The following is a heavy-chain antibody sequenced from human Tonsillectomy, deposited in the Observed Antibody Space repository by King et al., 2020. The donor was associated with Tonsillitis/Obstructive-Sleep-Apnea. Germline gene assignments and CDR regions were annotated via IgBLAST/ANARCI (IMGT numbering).Heavy chain of an antibody. CDR1: GYSFTSHW. CDR2: IYPGDSDT. Sequence: VQLVESGAEVKKPGESLKISCKVSGYSFTSHWIGWVRQMPGKGLEWEGIIYPGDSDTRYSPSFQGQVTISADKSIRTAYLQWSSLKASDTAMYYCAKTPAEGGYSYGAFDYWGQGTLVTVSS. D-gene: IGHD5-18*01. V-gene: IGHV5-51*01. CDR3: AKTPAEGGYSYGAFDY. J-gene: IGHJ4*02.